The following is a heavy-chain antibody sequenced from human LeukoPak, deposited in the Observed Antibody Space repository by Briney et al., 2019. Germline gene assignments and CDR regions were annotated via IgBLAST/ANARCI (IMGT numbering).Heavy chain of an antibody. CDR2: INHSGST. V-gene: IGHV4-34*01. D-gene: IGHD2-2*01. Sequence: SETLSLTCAVYGGPVSGYYWSWSRQPPGKGLEGVGEINHSGSTNYRVSLKSRVIMSVDTSKNQFALKMSSVTAADTAVYFCARLVSGTTCCHVDSWGQGTLVTVSS. CDR1: GGPVSGYY. J-gene: IGHJ5*01. CDR3: ARLVSGTTCCHVDS.